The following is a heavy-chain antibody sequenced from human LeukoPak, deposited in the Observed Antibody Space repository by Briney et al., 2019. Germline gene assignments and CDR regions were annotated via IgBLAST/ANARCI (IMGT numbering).Heavy chain of an antibody. CDR1: GFTFSNYA. V-gene: IGHV3-23*01. D-gene: IGHD7-27*01. CDR2: ISGSGGRT. CDR3: ARPVGSWGSFDH. Sequence: GGSLRLSCAASGFTFSNYAMSWVRQAPGKGLEWLSAISGSGGRTYYADSVKGRFTISRDNSKNTLYLQMNSLRAEDTAVYYCARPVGSWGSFDHWGQGTLVTVSS. J-gene: IGHJ4*02.